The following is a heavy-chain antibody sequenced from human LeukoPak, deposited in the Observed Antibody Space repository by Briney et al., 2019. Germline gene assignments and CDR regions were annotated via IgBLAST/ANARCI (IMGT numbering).Heavy chain of an antibody. CDR2: ISAYNGNT. Sequence: ASVKVSCKASGYTFTSYGISWVRQAPGQGLEWMGWISAYNGNTNYAQKFQGRVTMTRDTSISTAYMELSRLRSDDTAVYYCARGNTNLGAFDYWGQGTLVTVSS. J-gene: IGHJ4*02. D-gene: IGHD1/OR15-1a*01. CDR3: ARGNTNLGAFDY. V-gene: IGHV1-18*01. CDR1: GYTFTSYG.